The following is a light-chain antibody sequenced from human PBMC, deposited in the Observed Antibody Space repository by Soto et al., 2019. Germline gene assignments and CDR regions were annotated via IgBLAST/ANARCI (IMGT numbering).Light chain of an antibody. V-gene: IGKV1-27*01. CDR3: QRTYNAPPDT. J-gene: IGKJ5*01. CDR1: QGISSF. Sequence: DIQFTQAPSSLSASVGDRVTITCRFSQGISSFLHWYRQKPGKVPKSLIYSATSLKSGVPSRFSGSGYGTDFTLTISSLQPEDFPTYYGQRTYNAPPDTFGQGTRLEIK. CDR2: SAT.